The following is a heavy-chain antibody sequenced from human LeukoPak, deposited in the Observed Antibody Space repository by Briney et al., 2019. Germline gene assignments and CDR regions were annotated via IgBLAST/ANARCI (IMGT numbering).Heavy chain of an antibody. CDR3: ARDLSYSGIDY. D-gene: IGHD1-26*01. V-gene: IGHV3-48*04. Sequence: GGSLRLSCAPSGFTFNSYSMNWVRQAPGKGLEWVSYISSSGSTIYYADSVKGRFTISRDNAKNTLYLQMNSLRAEDTAVYYCARDLSYSGIDYWGQGTLVTVSS. CDR2: ISSSGSTI. J-gene: IGHJ4*02. CDR1: GFTFNSYS.